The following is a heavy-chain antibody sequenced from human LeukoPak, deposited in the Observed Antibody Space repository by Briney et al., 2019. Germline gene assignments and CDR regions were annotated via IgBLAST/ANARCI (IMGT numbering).Heavy chain of an antibody. V-gene: IGHV4-4*07. CDR2: IYATGTT. Sequence: SETLSLICTVSGGSISGYFWSWIRQPAGKGLEWIGRIYATGTTNYNPSLKSRVTMSVDTSKNQFSLNLTSVTAADTAVYYCAREGGGSNRCLDWGQGTLVTVSS. J-gene: IGHJ1*01. D-gene: IGHD3-16*02. CDR3: AREGGGSNRCLD. CDR1: GGSISGYF.